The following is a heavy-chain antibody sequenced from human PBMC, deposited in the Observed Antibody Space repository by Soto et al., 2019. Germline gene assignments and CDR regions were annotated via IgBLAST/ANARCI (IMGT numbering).Heavy chain of an antibody. J-gene: IGHJ4*02. Sequence: QVQLVQSGAEVKMPGASVKVSCKAYGYTFTKHHVHWVRLPPGQGLEWMGIVTPINVATHYAARFQARVSLTRDTSNNSVYLEMCSLISEDKALYYCVREASVTFMKWVFDVWVQGPLVAVSS. CDR2: VTPINVAT. CDR3: VREASVTFMKWVFDV. V-gene: IGHV1-46*01. CDR1: GYTFTKHH. D-gene: IGHD1-26*01.